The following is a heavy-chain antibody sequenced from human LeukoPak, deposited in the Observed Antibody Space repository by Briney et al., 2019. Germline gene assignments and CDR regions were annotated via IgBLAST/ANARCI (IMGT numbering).Heavy chain of an antibody. CDR2: IYYSGTT. J-gene: IGHJ4*02. V-gene: IGHV4-59*01. CDR1: GGSISSYY. D-gene: IGHD6-13*01. CDR3: ARGVYIAAAQYGY. Sequence: PSETLSLACTVSGGSISSYYWSWIGQPPGTGLERIGYIYYSGTTNYNPSFKSRVTISVDTSKNQFSLKLSSVTAADTAVYYCARGVYIAAAQYGYWGQGTLVTVSS.